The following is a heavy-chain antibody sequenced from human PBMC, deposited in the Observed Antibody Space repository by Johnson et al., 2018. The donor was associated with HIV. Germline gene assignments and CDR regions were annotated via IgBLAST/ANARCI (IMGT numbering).Heavy chain of an antibody. CDR1: GFTFSSYA. Sequence: QEKLVESGGGVVQPGKSLRLSCPASGFTFSSYAMHWVRQAPGKGLEYVSAISSNGGSTYYANSVKGRFTISRDNSKNTLYLQMNSLRAEDTAGYYCARAGSSSSGPRAFDIWGRGTMVTVSS. J-gene: IGHJ3*02. CDR3: ARAGSSSSGPRAFDI. V-gene: IGHV3-64*04. D-gene: IGHD6-6*01. CDR2: ISSNGGST.